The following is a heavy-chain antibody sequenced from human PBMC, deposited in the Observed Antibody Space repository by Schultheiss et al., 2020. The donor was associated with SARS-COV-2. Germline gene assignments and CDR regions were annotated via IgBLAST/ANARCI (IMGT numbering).Heavy chain of an antibody. CDR2: IYHSGSR. CDR3: ARRRSDGNWWLDT. Sequence: SQTLSLTCTVSGDSFSGSTHHWAWIRQPPGKGLEWIGSIYHSGSRYYNPSLDTRLTISGDTSNTKFSLKLSSVTAADTAVYYCARRRSDGNWWLDTWGQGTLVTVSS. J-gene: IGHJ5*02. D-gene: IGHD2-8*02. CDR1: GDSFSGSTHH. V-gene: IGHV4-39*01.